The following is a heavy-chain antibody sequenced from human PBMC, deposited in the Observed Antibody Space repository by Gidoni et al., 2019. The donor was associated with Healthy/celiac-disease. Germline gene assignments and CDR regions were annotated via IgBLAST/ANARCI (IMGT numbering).Heavy chain of an antibody. Sequence: QVQLQQWGAGLLKPSETLSLTCPVYGGSFSGYSWSWIRQPPGKGLEWIGEINHSGSTNYNPSLKSRVTISVDTSKNQFSLKLSSVTAADTAVYYCARGYWFPLFDWGQGTLVTVSS. J-gene: IGHJ4*02. CDR3: ARGYWFPLFD. CDR2: INHSGST. D-gene: IGHD3-10*01. CDR1: GGSFSGYS. V-gene: IGHV4-34*01.